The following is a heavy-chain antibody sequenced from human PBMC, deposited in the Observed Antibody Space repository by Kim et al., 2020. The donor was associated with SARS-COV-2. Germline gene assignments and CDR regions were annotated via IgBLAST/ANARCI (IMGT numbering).Heavy chain of an antibody. D-gene: IGHD7-27*01. J-gene: IGHJ4*02. CDR2: ISSSSSTI. CDR1: GFTFSSYS. Sequence: GGSLRLSCAASGFTFSSYSMNWVRQAPGKGLEWVSYISSSSSTIYYADSVKGRFTISRDNAKNSLYLQMNSLRDEDTAVYYCARDLRWGGSPGYFDYWGQGTLVTVSS. CDR3: ARDLRWGGSPGYFDY. V-gene: IGHV3-48*02.